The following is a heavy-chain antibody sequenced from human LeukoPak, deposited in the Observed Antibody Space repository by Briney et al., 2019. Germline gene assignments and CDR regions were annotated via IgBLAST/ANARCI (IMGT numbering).Heavy chain of an antibody. CDR2: INSDGSST. J-gene: IGHJ4*02. D-gene: IGHD1-14*01. CDR1: GFTFSSYW. Sequence: GGSLRLSCAASGFTFSSYWMHWVRQAPGKGLVWVSRINSDGSSTSYVDSVKGRFTISRDNAKNTLYLQMNSLRAEDTAVYYCARGFLGISSRIFDYWGQGTLVTVSS. CDR3: ARGFLGISSRIFDY. V-gene: IGHV3-74*01.